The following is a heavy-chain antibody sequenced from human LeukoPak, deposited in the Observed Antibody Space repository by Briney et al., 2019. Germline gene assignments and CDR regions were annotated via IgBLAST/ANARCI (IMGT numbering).Heavy chain of an antibody. CDR2: IIPIFGTA. D-gene: IGHD3-3*01. Sequence: ASVNVSCKASGGTFSSYAISWVRQAPGQGLEWMGGIIPIFGTANYAQKFQGRVTITTDESTSTAYMELSCLRSEDTAVYYCARGSWSGYTYFDYWGQGTLVTVSS. J-gene: IGHJ4*02. CDR3: ARGSWSGYTYFDY. V-gene: IGHV1-69*05. CDR1: GGTFSSYA.